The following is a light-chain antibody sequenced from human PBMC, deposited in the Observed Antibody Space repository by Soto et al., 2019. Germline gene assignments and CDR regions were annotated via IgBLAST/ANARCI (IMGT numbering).Light chain of an antibody. CDR1: QSVSSN. CDR3: QQYNNWPGYT. V-gene: IGKV3-15*01. Sequence: EIVMTQSPATLSVSPGERATLSCRASQSVSSNLAWYQQKPGQAPRLLIYGASTRATGIPARFSGSGSGTEFTLTIMSLQSEDFAVYNCQQYNNWPGYTFGQGTKLEIK. J-gene: IGKJ2*01. CDR2: GAS.